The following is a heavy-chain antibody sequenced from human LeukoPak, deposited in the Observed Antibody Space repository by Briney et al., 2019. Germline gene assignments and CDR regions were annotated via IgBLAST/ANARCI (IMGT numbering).Heavy chain of an antibody. CDR2: IHFSGST. CDR3: ARTRRSGYDATYFYYYMDV. D-gene: IGHD3-3*01. Sequence: SETLSLTCTVSSDSISDDCWSWVRQSPGKGLEYIGNIHFSGSTNYNPSLKSRVTISVDTSKNHFSLKLPSLTAADTAVYYCARTRRSGYDATYFYYYMDVWGQGTTVTVSS. J-gene: IGHJ6*03. CDR1: SDSISDDC. V-gene: IGHV4-59*01.